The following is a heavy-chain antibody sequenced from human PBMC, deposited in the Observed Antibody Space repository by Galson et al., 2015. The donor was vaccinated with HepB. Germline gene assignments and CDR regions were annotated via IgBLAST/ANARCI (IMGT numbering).Heavy chain of an antibody. Sequence: SVKVSCKASGGTFSSYAISWVRQAPGQGLEWMGGIIPIFGTANYAQKFQGRVTITADESTSTAYMELSSLRSEDTAVYYCAVRQGAYYYYYSGMDVWGQGTTVTVSS. V-gene: IGHV1-69*13. CDR3: AVRQGAYYYYYSGMDV. CDR2: IIPIFGTA. J-gene: IGHJ6*02. D-gene: IGHD3-10*02. CDR1: GGTFSSYA.